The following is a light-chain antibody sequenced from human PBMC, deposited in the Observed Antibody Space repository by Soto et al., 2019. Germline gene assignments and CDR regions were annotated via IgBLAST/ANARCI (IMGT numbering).Light chain of an antibody. CDR2: EVS. J-gene: IGLJ1*01. CDR3: GSYTGSIYV. Sequence: LTQPASVSGSPGQSITISCTGTSSDVGGYKFVSWYQQHPGTAPKLMIYEVSNRPSGVSSRFSGSKSGNTASLTISGLQAEDEADYFCGSYTGSIYVFGNGTKVTVL. V-gene: IGLV2-14*01. CDR1: SSDVGGYKF.